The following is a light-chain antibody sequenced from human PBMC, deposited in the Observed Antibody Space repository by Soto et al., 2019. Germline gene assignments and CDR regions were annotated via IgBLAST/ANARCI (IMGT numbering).Light chain of an antibody. CDR3: QQFDTSPYT. CDR2: GPS. Sequence: VLTQSPGTLSLSPGERATLSCRASQSVSRYLVWYQQKPGQAPRLLIYGPSSRASGIPDRFSGSGSGTDFTLTINRLGPEDSAVYYCQQFDTSPYTFGQGTKLEIK. J-gene: IGKJ2*01. V-gene: IGKV3-20*01. CDR1: QSVSRY.